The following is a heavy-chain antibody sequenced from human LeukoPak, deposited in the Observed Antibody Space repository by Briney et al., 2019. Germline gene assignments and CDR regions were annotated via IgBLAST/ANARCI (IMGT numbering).Heavy chain of an antibody. CDR2: IIPIFGTA. V-gene: IGHV1-69*13. J-gene: IGHJ5*02. CDR3: ARPPVPAALGHWFDP. D-gene: IGHD2-2*01. CDR1: GGTFSSYA. Sequence: GASVKVSCKASGGTFSSYAISWVRQAPGQGLEWMGGIIPIFGTANYAQKFQGRVTITADESTSTAYMELSSLRSEDTAVYYCARPPVPAALGHWFDPWGQGTLVTVSS.